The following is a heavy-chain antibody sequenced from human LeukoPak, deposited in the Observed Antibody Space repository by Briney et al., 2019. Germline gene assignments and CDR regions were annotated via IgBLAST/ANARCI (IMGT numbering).Heavy chain of an antibody. V-gene: IGHV1-18*01. Sequence: ASVKVSCKASGYTFTSYGISWVRQAPGQGLEWMGWISAYIGNTNYAQKLQGRVTMTTDTSTSTAYMELRSLRSDDTAVYYCARGWDFRVAGVFVGYDSSPQYYFDYWGQGTLVTVSS. CDR1: GYTFTSYG. CDR2: ISAYIGNT. D-gene: IGHD3-22*01. J-gene: IGHJ4*02. CDR3: ARGWDFRVAGVFVGYDSSPQYYFDY.